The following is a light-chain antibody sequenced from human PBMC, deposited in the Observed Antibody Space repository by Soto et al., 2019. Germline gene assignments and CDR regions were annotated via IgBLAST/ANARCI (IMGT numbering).Light chain of an antibody. Sequence: EIVLTQSPGTLSLSPGERATVSCRASQSVSNTFLAWYQQKRGQAPRLLIYGASSRAPGIPDRFSGSGSGTDFTLTINSLQSEDFAVYYCQRYNNWPLTFGGGTKV. CDR3: QRYNNWPLT. CDR2: GAS. CDR1: QSVSNTF. V-gene: IGKV3-20*01. J-gene: IGKJ4*01.